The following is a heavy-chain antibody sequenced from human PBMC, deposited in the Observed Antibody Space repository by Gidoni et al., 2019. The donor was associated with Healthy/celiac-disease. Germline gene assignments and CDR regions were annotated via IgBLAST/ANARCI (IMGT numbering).Heavy chain of an antibody. J-gene: IGHJ2*01. V-gene: IGHV3-23*01. CDR2: ISGSGGST. CDR3: AKAFRKVTIFGVVIIPFDL. CDR1: GFTFSRSA. Sequence: EVQLLESGGGLVQPGGSLRLSCAASGFTFSRSAMSGVGQAPGKGLEWVSAISGSGGSTYYADPVKGRFTISRDNSKNTLYLQMNSLRAEDTAVYYCAKAFRKVTIFGVVIIPFDLWGRGTLVTVSS. D-gene: IGHD3-3*01.